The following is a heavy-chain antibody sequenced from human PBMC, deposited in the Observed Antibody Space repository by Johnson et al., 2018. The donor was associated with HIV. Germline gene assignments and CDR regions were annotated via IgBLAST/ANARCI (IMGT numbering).Heavy chain of an antibody. CDR3: ARDLLSRAFDI. V-gene: IGHV3-20*04. CDR2: INWSGGSI. Sequence: VQLVESGGAVVRPGGSLRLSCAASGFTFDDYGMSWVRQAPGKGLEWVSGINWSGGSIHYADSVRGRFTISRDNAKKSLYLQMNSLRAEDTAVYYCARDLLSRAFDIWGQGTMVTVSS. CDR1: GFTFDDYG. J-gene: IGHJ3*02.